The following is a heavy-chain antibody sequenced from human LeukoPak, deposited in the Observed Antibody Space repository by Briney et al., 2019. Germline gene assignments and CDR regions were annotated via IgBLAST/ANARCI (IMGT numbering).Heavy chain of an antibody. D-gene: IGHD5-18*01. CDR3: ARRGYTYGQFDY. CDR2: IYYSGGT. J-gene: IGHJ4*02. V-gene: IGHV4-59*12. Sequence: SETLSLTCTVSGGSISSYYWSWIRQPPGKGLEWIGYIYYSGGTYYNPSLMSRVTISVDTSKNQFSLKLNSVTAADTAVYYCARRGYTYGQFDYWGQGTLVTVSS. CDR1: GGSISSYY.